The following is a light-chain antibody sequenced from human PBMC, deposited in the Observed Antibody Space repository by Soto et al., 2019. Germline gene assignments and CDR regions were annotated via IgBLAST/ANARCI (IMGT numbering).Light chain of an antibody. CDR1: QDISNY. CDR2: DAS. V-gene: IGKV1-33*01. Sequence: DIQMTQSPSSVSASVGDRVTITCQASQDISNYLTWYQQKPGKAPKVLIYDASNLATGVPSRFIGSASGTDFTFTISSLQPEDIATYYCQQYDNLPLTFGGGTMVEIK. J-gene: IGKJ4*01. CDR3: QQYDNLPLT.